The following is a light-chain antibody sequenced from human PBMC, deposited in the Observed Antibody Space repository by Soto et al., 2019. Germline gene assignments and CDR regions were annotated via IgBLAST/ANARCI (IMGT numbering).Light chain of an antibody. CDR2: RAS. Sequence: DIQMTQYPSTLSASVGDRVTITCRSSQSVSIWLAWYQHKPGKAPRLLIYRASNLEGGVPRRFSGSGSGTEFTLTISSLQPDDFATYYCQQYNSSSHTFDGGTKVEIK. J-gene: IGKJ4*02. V-gene: IGKV1-5*03. CDR3: QQYNSSSHT. CDR1: QSVSIW.